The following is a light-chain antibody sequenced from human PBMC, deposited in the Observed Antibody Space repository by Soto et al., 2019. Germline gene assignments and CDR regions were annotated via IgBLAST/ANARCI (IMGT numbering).Light chain of an antibody. Sequence: DIVMTQSPLSLPVTPGEPAYISCRSSQSLLHSNGYNYFDWYLQKPGQSPQLLIYLGSNRASGVPDRFSGSGSGTEFTLKISRVEAEDVGVYYCMQALQTPFTFGPGTKVDIK. CDR2: LGS. CDR1: QSLLHSNGYNY. V-gene: IGKV2-28*01. CDR3: MQALQTPFT. J-gene: IGKJ3*01.